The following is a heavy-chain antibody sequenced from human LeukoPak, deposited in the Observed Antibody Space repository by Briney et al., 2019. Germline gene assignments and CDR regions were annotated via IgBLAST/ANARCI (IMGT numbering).Heavy chain of an antibody. CDR2: ISYDGSNK. CDR1: GFTFSSYG. CDR3: AKDGGGAIFDY. Sequence: GRSLRLSCAASGFTFSSYGMHWVRQAPGKGLEWVAVISYDGSNKYYADSVKGRFTISRDNSKNTLYLQMNSLRAEDTAVYYCAKDGGGAIFDYWGQGTLVTVSS. D-gene: IGHD3-16*01. V-gene: IGHV3-30*18. J-gene: IGHJ4*02.